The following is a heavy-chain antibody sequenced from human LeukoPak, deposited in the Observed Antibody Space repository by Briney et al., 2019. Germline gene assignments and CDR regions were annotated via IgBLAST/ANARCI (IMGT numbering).Heavy chain of an antibody. J-gene: IGHJ4*02. D-gene: IGHD2-2*01. V-gene: IGHV4-38-2*01. CDR3: ARGPPIAIVVVPAAKLGGFDY. CDR1: GYSISSGYY. Sequence: SETLSLTCAVSGYSISSGYYWGWIRQPPGKGLEWIGSIYHSGTTYYNPSLKSRVTISVDTSKNQFSLKLSSATAADTAVYYCARGPPIAIVVVPAAKLGGFDYWGQGTLVTVSS. CDR2: IYHSGTT.